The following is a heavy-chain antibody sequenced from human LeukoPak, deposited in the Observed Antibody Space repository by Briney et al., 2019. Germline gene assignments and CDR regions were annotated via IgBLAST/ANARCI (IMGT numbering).Heavy chain of an antibody. CDR2: IIPTFGIA. Sequence: SVKVSCKASGGTFSSYAISWVRQAPGQGLEWMGRIIPTFGIANYAQKFQGRVTITADKSTSTAYMELSSLRSEDTAVYYCAREGVWGNSYFDYWGQGTLVTVSS. J-gene: IGHJ4*02. CDR3: AREGVWGNSYFDY. CDR1: GGTFSSYA. D-gene: IGHD4-23*01. V-gene: IGHV1-69*04.